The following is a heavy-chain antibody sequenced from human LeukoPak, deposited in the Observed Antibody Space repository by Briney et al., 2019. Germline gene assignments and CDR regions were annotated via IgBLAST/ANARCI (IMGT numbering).Heavy chain of an antibody. D-gene: IGHD3-10*01. CDR2: ISWNSGSI. V-gene: IGHV3-9*01. CDR3: AKDPRNGSGRFSGMDV. CDR1: GFTFEEFS. Sequence: GGSLTLACTASGFTFEEFSVDGVRQAPGKGLEWVSGISWNSGSIAYAESVKGRFTISRDNAKNSLYLQMNSLRADDTALYYCAKDPRNGSGRFSGMDVWGQGTTVTVS. J-gene: IGHJ6*02.